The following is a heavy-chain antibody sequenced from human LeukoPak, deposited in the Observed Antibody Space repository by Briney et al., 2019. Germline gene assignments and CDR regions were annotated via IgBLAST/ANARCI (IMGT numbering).Heavy chain of an antibody. CDR3: ARDTVTFDP. J-gene: IGHJ5*02. D-gene: IGHD4-17*01. CDR1: GGSISSYY. CDR2: IYTSGNT. Sequence: SETLSLTCTVSGGSISSYYWSWIRQPAGKGLQWIGRIYTSGNTNYNPSLKSRVTMSVDTTKNQYPLSLSSVTGADTAVYYCARDTVTFDPWGQATLVTV. V-gene: IGHV4-4*07.